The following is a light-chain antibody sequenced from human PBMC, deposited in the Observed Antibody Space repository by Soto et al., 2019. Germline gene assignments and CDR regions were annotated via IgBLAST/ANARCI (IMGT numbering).Light chain of an antibody. Sequence: DIQMTQSPSTLSASVGDRVTITCRASKSISSWLAWYQQKPGKAPKRLIYDASSLESGVPSRFSGSGSGTEFTLTIRSLQPDDFATYYCQQYNSYSLFTFGPGTKVASK. CDR3: QQYNSYSLFT. V-gene: IGKV1-5*01. CDR2: DAS. J-gene: IGKJ3*01. CDR1: KSISSW.